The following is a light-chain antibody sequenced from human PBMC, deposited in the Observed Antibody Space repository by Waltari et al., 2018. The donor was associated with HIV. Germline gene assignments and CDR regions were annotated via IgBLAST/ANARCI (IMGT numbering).Light chain of an antibody. V-gene: IGKV1-13*02. J-gene: IGKJ2*01. CDR2: DAS. CDR1: QGVRNA. Sequence: AIQLTQSPSSLSASIGDRVTITCRPSQGVRNALAWYQQKPGRPPKLLIYDASTLESGVPSRFSGSLSGTDFNLTISNLQPEDSATYYCQQFRSYPRTFGQGATLEIK. CDR3: QQFRSYPRT.